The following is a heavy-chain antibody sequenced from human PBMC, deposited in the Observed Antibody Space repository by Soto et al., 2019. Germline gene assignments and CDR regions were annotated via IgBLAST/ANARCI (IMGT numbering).Heavy chain of an antibody. CDR3: ARQYYYGSGSYAGIDY. Sequence: QLQLQESGPGLVKPSETLSLTCTVSGGSISNTNYYWGWIRQPPGKGLEWIASIFYSGGSTYYNPSLKSRVTISMDTSKNQFSLKLSSVTAADTAVYYCARQYYYGSGSYAGIDYWGQGTLVTVSS. CDR1: GGSISNTNYY. V-gene: IGHV4-39*01. D-gene: IGHD3-10*01. CDR2: IFYSGGST. J-gene: IGHJ4*02.